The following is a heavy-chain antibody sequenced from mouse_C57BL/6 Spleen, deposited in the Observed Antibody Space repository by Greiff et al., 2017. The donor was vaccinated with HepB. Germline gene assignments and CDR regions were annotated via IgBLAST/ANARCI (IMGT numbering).Heavy chain of an antibody. CDR3: ARERDGYYPFAD. CDR1: GYTFTSYW. CDR2: IYPGSGST. V-gene: IGHV1-55*01. J-gene: IGHJ3*01. Sequence: VQLQQPGAELVKPGASVKMSCKASGYTFTSYWITWVKQRPGQGLEWIGDIYPGSGSTNYNEKFKSKATLTVDTSYSTAYMQLSSLTSEDSAVYYCARERDGYYPFADWGQGTLVTVSA. D-gene: IGHD2-3*01.